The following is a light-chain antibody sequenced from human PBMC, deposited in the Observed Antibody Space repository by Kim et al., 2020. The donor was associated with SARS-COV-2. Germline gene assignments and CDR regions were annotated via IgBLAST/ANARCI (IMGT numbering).Light chain of an antibody. CDR2: DVK. Sequence: HSALTQPRSVSGSPGQSVTISCTGTNSDVGGYESVSWYQQHPGKAPKLVIFDVKKVPSGVTDRFYGSKSGTTASLTIYGLQAEDEADYFCCSYAGSYTWVFGGGTQLTVL. CDR1: NSDVGGYES. J-gene: IGLJ3*02. CDR3: CSYAGSYTWV. V-gene: IGLV2-11*01.